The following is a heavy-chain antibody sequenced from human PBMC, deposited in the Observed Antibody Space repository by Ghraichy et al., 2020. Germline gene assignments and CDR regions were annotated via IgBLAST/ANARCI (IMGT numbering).Heavy chain of an antibody. Sequence: LSLTCAASGFTFSSYWMSWVRQAPGKGLEWVANIKQDGSEKYYLDSVKGRFTISRDNAKNSLYLQMNSLRAEDTAVYYCASLVRANWGMDVWGQGTTVTVSS. CDR3: ASLVRANWGMDV. CDR1: GFTFSSYW. D-gene: IGHD7-27*01. CDR2: IKQDGSEK. V-gene: IGHV3-7*01. J-gene: IGHJ6*02.